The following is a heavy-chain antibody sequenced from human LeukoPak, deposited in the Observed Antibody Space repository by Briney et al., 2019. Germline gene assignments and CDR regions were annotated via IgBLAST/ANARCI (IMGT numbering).Heavy chain of an antibody. J-gene: IGHJ4*02. CDR1: GFIFNNYW. CDR3: ERRAGREDDPRVVDY. CDR2: IKQDGSET. D-gene: IGHD3-3*01. Sequence: PGGPLRLSCAASGFIFNNYWMTWLRRAPGKGLEWVATIKQDGSETYYVDSVKGRFTISRDNAKNTLSLQVNRLRAEDTAILYGERRAGREDDPRVVDYGGQGTLVTVSA. V-gene: IGHV3-7*03.